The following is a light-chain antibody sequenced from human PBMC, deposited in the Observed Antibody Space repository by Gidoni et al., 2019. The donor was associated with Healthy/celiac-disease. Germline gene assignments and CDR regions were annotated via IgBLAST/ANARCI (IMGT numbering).Light chain of an antibody. CDR1: QSGISSY. CDR3: QQYGSSPP. V-gene: IGKV3-20*01. CDR2: GAS. Sequence: LFTQSPDTLSLSPGERATPAFRASQSGISSYLAWYQQKPGQAPRLLIYGASSRATGIPDRFSGSGSGTDFTLTISRLQPEDFAVYYCQQYGSSPPFGHXTKVDIK. J-gene: IGKJ3*01.